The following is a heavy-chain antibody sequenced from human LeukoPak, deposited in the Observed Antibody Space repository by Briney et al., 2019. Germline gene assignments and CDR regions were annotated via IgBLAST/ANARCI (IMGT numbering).Heavy chain of an antibody. Sequence: PSETLSLTCTVSGGFISSGGYYWSWIRQHPGKGLEWIGYIYYSGSTYYNPSLRSRVTISVDTSKNQFSLKLSSVTAADTAVYYCARVAYCGGDCPSAIDYWGQGTLVTVSS. D-gene: IGHD2-21*02. CDR2: IYYSGST. J-gene: IGHJ4*02. CDR1: GGFISSGGYY. CDR3: ARVAYCGGDCPSAIDY. V-gene: IGHV4-31*03.